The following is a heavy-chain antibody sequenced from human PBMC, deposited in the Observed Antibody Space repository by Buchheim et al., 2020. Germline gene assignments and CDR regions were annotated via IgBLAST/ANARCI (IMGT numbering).Heavy chain of an antibody. Sequence: QVQLVESGGGVVQPGRSLRLSCAASGFTFSSYAMHWVRQAPGKGLEWVAVISYDGSNKYYADSVKGRFTISRDNSKNTLYLQMNGLRAEDTAVYYCAREGGGDIVVVPAARDYYYYGMDVWGQGTT. CDR1: GFTFSSYA. CDR3: AREGGGDIVVVPAARDYYYYGMDV. CDR2: ISYDGSNK. D-gene: IGHD2-2*01. V-gene: IGHV3-30*04. J-gene: IGHJ6*02.